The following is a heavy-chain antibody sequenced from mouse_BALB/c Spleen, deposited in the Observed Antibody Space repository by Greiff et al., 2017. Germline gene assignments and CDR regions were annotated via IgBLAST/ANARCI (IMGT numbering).Heavy chain of an antibody. V-gene: IGHV1-7*01. Sequence: QVQLQQSGAELAKPGASVKMSCKASGYTFTSYWMHWVKQRPGQGLEWIGYINPSTGYTEYNQKFKDKATLTADKSSSTAYMQLSSLTSEDSAVYYCARRGYDAAMDYWGQGTSVTVSS. CDR3: ARRGYDAAMDY. CDR1: GYTFTSYW. J-gene: IGHJ4*01. CDR2: INPSTGYT. D-gene: IGHD2-2*01.